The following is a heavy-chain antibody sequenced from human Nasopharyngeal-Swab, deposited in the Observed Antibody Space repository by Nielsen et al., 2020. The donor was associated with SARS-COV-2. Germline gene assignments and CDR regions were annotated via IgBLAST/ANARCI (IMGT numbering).Heavy chain of an antibody. CDR3: ARLSGWYLSLAFDY. CDR2: ISSSSSTI. Sequence: GGSLRLSCAPSGFTFSSYSMNWVRQAPGKGLEWVSYISSSSSTIYYADSVKGRFTISRDNAKNSLYLQMNSLRDEDTAVYYCARLSGWYLSLAFDYWGQGTLVTVSS. J-gene: IGHJ4*02. V-gene: IGHV3-48*02. CDR1: GFTFSSYS. D-gene: IGHD6-19*01.